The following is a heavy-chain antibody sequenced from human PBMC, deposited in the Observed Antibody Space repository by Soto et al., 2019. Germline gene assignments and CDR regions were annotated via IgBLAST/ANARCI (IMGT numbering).Heavy chain of an antibody. J-gene: IGHJ6*02. CDR1: GYTFTSYD. CDR2: MNPNSGNT. CDR3: ARGQVVRGRWDYDYGMEV. D-gene: IGHD3-10*01. Sequence: QVQLVQSGAEVKKPGASVKVSCKASGYTFTSYDINWVRQATGQGLEWMGWMNPNSGNTGYAQKFQGRVTMTRNTARSTAYMEVSSVRSEDTAVYYCARGQVVRGRWDYDYGMEVWGQGTTVTVSS. V-gene: IGHV1-8*01.